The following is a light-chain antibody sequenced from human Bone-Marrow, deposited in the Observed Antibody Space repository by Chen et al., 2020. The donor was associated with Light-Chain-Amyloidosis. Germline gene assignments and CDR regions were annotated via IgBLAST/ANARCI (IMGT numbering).Light chain of an antibody. Sequence: EIVLTQSQGTLSLSPGEGANLSCRASQTISSKYLTWYQQKFGQAPRLLIYGSSSRATGIPDRFTGSGSGTDITLTINRLEPEDFAMYYCQQYGTSPLTFGGGTKVEIK. CDR3: QQYGTSPLT. CDR1: QTISSKY. CDR2: GSS. J-gene: IGKJ4*01. V-gene: IGKV3-20*01.